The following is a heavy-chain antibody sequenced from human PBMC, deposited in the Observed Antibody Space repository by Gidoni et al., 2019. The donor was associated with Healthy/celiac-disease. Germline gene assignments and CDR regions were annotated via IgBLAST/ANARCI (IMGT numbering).Heavy chain of an antibody. CDR3: ARHVKTAFGGVVD. CDR2: IYYSGST. Sequence: QLQLQESGPGLVKPSETLSLTCTVSGGSISSSSYYWGWIRQPPGKGLEWIGSIYYSGSTDYNPSLKRRVTIVVVTSKTQFSLMLRSVTAAATAVYYGARHVKTAFGGVVDWGQGTLVTVSS. V-gene: IGHV4-39*01. CDR1: GGSISSSSYY. J-gene: IGHJ4*02. D-gene: IGHD3-16*01.